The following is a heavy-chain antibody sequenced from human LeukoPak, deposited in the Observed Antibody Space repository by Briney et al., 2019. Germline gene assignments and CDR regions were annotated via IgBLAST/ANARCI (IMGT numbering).Heavy chain of an antibody. CDR1: GYSFTSYW. J-gene: IGHJ4*02. CDR3: STQQPYYYDSSGYFDY. CDR2: IYPGDSDT. V-gene: IGHV5-51*01. D-gene: IGHD3-22*01. Sequence: GESLKISCKGSGYSFTSYWIGWVRQMPGKGLGWMGIIYPGDSDTRYSPSFQGQVTISADKSISTAYLQWSSLKASDTAMYYCSTQQPYYYDSSGYFDYWGQGTLVTASS.